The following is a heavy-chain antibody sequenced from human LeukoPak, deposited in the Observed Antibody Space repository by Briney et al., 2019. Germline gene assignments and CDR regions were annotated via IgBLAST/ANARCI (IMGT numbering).Heavy chain of an antibody. J-gene: IGHJ6*03. Sequence: SETLSLTCTVSGGSISSYYWSWIRQPAGKGLEWIGRIYTSGSTNYNPSLKSRVTMSVDTSKNQFSLKLSSVTAADTAVYYCARDYDFWSDMGVNYYYMDVWGKGTTVTVSS. D-gene: IGHD3-3*01. CDR3: ARDYDFWSDMGVNYYYMDV. CDR1: GGSISSYY. V-gene: IGHV4-4*07. CDR2: IYTSGST.